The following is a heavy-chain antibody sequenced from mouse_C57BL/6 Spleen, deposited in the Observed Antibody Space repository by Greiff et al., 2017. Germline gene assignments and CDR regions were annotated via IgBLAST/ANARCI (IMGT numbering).Heavy chain of an antibody. CDR3: AREDGYGGNYYAMDY. CDR1: GYSITSGYY. D-gene: IGHD2-2*01. Sequence: VQLKESGPGLVKPSQSLSLTCSVTGYSITSGYYRNWIRQFPGNQLEWMGYISYDGSNKYNPTLKNRISITRDTSKHQFFLKLNSVTTEDTATYYCAREDGYGGNYYAMDYWGQGTSVTVSS. J-gene: IGHJ4*01. CDR2: ISYDGSN. V-gene: IGHV3-6*01.